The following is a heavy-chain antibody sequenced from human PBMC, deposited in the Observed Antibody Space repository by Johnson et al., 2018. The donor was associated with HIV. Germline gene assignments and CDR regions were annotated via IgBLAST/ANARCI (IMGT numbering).Heavy chain of an antibody. CDR1: GFTFDDYA. J-gene: IGHJ3*02. CDR3: ASCGGTVDDALDI. V-gene: IGHV3-9*01. Sequence: VQLVESGGGLVQPGRSLRLSCAASGFTFDDYAMHWVRQAPGKGLEWVSGISWNSGSIGYADSVKGRFTISRDNAKNSLYLQMNSLRAEDTALYYCASCGGTVDDALDIWGQGTMVTVSS. D-gene: IGHD2-21*01. CDR2: ISWNSGSI.